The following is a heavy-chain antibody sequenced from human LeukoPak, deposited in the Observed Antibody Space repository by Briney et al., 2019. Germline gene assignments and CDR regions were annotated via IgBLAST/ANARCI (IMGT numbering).Heavy chain of an antibody. J-gene: IGHJ4*02. CDR1: GYSISSGYY. Sequence: SETLSLTCTVSGYSISSGYYWGWIRQPPGKGLEWIGSIYHSGSTYYHHYLKSRVTISVDTSKNQFSLKLSSVTAADTAVYYCARDSSGWYFDYWGQGTLVTVSS. V-gene: IGHV4-38-2*02. CDR3: ARDSSGWYFDY. D-gene: IGHD6-19*01. CDR2: IYHSGST.